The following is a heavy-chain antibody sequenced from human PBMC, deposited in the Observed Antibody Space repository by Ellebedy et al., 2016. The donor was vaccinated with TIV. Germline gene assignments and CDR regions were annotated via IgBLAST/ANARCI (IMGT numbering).Heavy chain of an antibody. CDR3: ARERSYYYGMDV. V-gene: IGHV4-34*01. CDR1: GFTVSSNY. Sequence: ESLKISXAASGFTVSSNYMSWVRQAPGKGLEWIGEINHSGSTNYNPSLKSRVTISVDTSKNQFSLKLSSVTAADTAVYYCARERSYYYGMDVWGQGTTVTVSS. CDR2: INHSGST. D-gene: IGHD1-1*01. J-gene: IGHJ6*02.